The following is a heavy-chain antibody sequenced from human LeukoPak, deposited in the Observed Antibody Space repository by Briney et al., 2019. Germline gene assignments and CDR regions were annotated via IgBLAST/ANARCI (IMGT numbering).Heavy chain of an antibody. CDR1: GYTLTDYY. Sequence: ASVKVSCRASGYTLTDYYMHWVRQAPGQGLEWMRCIDPDSGGTKSAQRFQGRVTMTRDTSITTVYMELIRLRSDDTAVYYCAREYYDTSGSKYAFDIWGQGTMVTVSS. J-gene: IGHJ3*02. CDR2: IDPDSGGT. D-gene: IGHD3-22*01. CDR3: AREYYDTSGSKYAFDI. V-gene: IGHV1-2*02.